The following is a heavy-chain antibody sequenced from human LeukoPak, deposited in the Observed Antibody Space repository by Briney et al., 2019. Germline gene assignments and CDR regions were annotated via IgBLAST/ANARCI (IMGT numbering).Heavy chain of an antibody. D-gene: IGHD6-13*01. CDR1: GFTFSSYW. CDR2: IKQDGSEK. Sequence: GGSLRLSCAASGFTFSSYWMSWVRQAPGKGLEWVANIKQDGSEKYYVDSVKGRFTISRDNAKNSLYLQMNSLRAEDTAVYYCASPGIAAAGSPKKLYYYYYYGMDVWGQGTTVTVSS. V-gene: IGHV3-7*01. CDR3: ASPGIAAAGSPKKLYYYYYYGMDV. J-gene: IGHJ6*02.